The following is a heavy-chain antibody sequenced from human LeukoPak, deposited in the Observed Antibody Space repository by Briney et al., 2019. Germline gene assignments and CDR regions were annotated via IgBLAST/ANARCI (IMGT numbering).Heavy chain of an antibody. J-gene: IGHJ6*03. CDR3: ARGRVSSSTWYSTYYYYFYMDV. Sequence: SETLSLTCTVSGYSINSGYYWGWIRQPPGKGLEWIGSFHHSGSTYYNPSLKSRLTISLDTSKNHLSLNLTSVTAADTAVYFCARGRVSSSTWYSTYYYYFYMDVWGKGTTVTVSS. CDR1: GYSINSGYY. CDR2: FHHSGST. V-gene: IGHV4-38-2*02. D-gene: IGHD4-11*01.